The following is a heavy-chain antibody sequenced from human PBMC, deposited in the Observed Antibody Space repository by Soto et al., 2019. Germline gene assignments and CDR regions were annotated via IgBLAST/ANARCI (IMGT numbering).Heavy chain of an antibody. V-gene: IGHV3-64*01. Sequence: EVQLVESGGGLVQPGGSLRLSCAASGFTFSSYAMHWVRQAPGKGLEYVSAISSNGGSTYYANSVKGRFTISRENSKNTLYRQMGSLRAEDMAVYYCARDVGGYSGYAVDYWGQGTLVTVSS. D-gene: IGHD5-12*01. CDR3: ARDVGGYSGYAVDY. CDR1: GFTFSSYA. J-gene: IGHJ4*02. CDR2: ISSNGGST.